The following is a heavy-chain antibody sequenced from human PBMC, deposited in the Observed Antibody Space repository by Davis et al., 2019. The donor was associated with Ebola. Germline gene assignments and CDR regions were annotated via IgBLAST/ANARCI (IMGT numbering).Heavy chain of an antibody. CDR3: ARETQKQHINMIVYYYFDY. CDR1: GYTFTSYG. D-gene: IGHD3-22*01. Sequence: ASVKVSCKASGYTFTSYGISWVRQAPGQGLEWMGWISAYNGNTNYAQKLQGRVTMTTDTSTSTAYMELRSLRSDDTAVYYCARETQKQHINMIVYYYFDYWGQGTLVTVSS. CDR2: ISAYNGNT. V-gene: IGHV1-18*01. J-gene: IGHJ4*02.